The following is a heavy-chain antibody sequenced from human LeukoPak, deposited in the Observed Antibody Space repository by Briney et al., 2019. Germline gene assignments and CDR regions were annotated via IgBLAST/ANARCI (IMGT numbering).Heavy chain of an antibody. CDR2: IYCSGST. Sequence: SETLSLTCTVSGGSISSYYWSWIRQSPGKGLEWIGYIYCSGSTNYNPSLKSRVTISLDTSKNQFFLRLSSVTAADTAVYYCARWRYGTSPERFDPWGQGTLVTVSS. D-gene: IGHD3-10*01. CDR1: GGSISSYY. CDR3: ARWRYGTSPERFDP. J-gene: IGHJ5*02. V-gene: IGHV4-59*01.